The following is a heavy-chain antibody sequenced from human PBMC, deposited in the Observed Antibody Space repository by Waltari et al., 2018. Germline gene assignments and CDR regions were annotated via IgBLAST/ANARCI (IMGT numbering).Heavy chain of an antibody. Sequence: SWIRQPPGKGLEWIGEINHSGSTNYNPSLKSRVTISVDTSKNQFSLKLSSVTAADTAVYYCARSGRLNWFDPWGQGTLVTVSS. J-gene: IGHJ5*02. D-gene: IGHD1-1*01. CDR2: INHSGST. V-gene: IGHV4-34*01. CDR3: ARSGRLNWFDP.